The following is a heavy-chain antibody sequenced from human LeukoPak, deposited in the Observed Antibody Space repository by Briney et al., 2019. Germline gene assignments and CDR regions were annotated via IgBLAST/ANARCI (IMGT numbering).Heavy chain of an antibody. CDR3: AKVNEYCSSTSCYTGYFQH. V-gene: IGHV3-9*01. CDR1: GFTFDDYA. J-gene: IGHJ1*01. Sequence: GGSLRLSCAASGFTFDDYAMHWVRQAPGKGLEWVSGISWNSGSIGYADSVKGRFTISRDNAKNSLYLQMNSLRAEDTALYYCAKVNEYCSSTSCYTGYFQHWGQGTLVTVSS. D-gene: IGHD2-2*02. CDR2: ISWNSGSI.